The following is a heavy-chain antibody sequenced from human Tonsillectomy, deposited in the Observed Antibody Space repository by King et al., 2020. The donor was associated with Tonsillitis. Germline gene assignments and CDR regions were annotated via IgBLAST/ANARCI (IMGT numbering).Heavy chain of an antibody. D-gene: IGHD3-16*01. J-gene: IGHJ4*02. V-gene: IGHV1-2*02. CDR1: GYTFTDYY. CDR3: ARDQSKQLIFDY. Sequence: LQLVQSGAEVKKPGASVKVSCKASGYTFTDYYIHWVRQAPGQGLEWMGWISPHNGGTNFAQRFQDRVTITRGTSINTAYMELSRLRSDDTAVYYCARDQSKQLIFDYWGQGTLVTVSS. CDR2: ISPHNGGT.